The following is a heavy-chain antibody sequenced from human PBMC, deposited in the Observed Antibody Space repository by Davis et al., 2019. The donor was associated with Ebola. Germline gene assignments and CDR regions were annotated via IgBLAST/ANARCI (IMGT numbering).Heavy chain of an antibody. CDR1: GGSISSSSYY. J-gene: IGHJ5*02. V-gene: IGHV4-39*07. D-gene: IGHD6-6*01. CDR3: VSNSSSSPWFDP. Sequence: PSETLSLTCTVSGGSISSSSYYWGWIRQPPGKGPEWIGNIYYSGSTHYNPSLKSRVSISVDTSKNQFSLKVSSVTAADTAVYYCVSNSSSSPWFDPWGRGTLVAVSS. CDR2: IYYSGST.